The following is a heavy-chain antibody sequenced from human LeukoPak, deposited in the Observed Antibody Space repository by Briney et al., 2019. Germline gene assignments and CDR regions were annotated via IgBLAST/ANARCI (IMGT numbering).Heavy chain of an antibody. Sequence: GASVKVSCKASGYTFTGYYMHWVRQAPGQGLEWMGRINPNSGGTNYAQKFQGRVTMTRDTSISTAYMELSRLRSDDTAVYYCARDTGYSSNWYYGDFGYWGQGTLVTVSS. D-gene: IGHD6-13*01. V-gene: IGHV1-2*06. CDR1: GYTFTGYY. J-gene: IGHJ4*02. CDR3: ARDTGYSSNWYYGDFGY. CDR2: INPNSGGT.